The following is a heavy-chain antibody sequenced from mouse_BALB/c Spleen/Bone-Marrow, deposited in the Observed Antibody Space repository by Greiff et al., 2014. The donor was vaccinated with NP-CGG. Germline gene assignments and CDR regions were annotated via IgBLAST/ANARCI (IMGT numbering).Heavy chain of an antibody. Sequence: QVQLPQSGPELVRPGVSVKISCKGSGSTFTDYAMHWVKQSHAKSLEWIGVISTYSGNTSYNQKFKGKATMTVDKSSSTAYMELARLTSEDSAIYYCARSYYGSSSPMDYWGQGTSVTVSS. V-gene: IGHV1-67*01. J-gene: IGHJ4*01. CDR2: ISTYSGNT. CDR1: GSTFTDYA. D-gene: IGHD1-1*01. CDR3: ARSYYGSSSPMDY.